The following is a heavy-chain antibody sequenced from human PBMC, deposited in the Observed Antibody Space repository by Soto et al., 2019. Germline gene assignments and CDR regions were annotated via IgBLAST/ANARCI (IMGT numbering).Heavy chain of an antibody. J-gene: IGHJ4*02. CDR1: GFTFSSYG. CDR2: ISYDGSNK. Sequence: GGSLRLSCAASGFTFSSYGMHWVRQAPGKGLEWVAVISYDGSNKYYADSVKGRFTISRDNSKNTLYLQMNSLRAEDTAVYYCAKEEWGVRGPEPPFDYWGQGTLVTVSS. V-gene: IGHV3-30*18. D-gene: IGHD3-10*01. CDR3: AKEEWGVRGPEPPFDY.